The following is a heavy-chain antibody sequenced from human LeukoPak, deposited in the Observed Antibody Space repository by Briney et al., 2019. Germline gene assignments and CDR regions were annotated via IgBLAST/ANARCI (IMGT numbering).Heavy chain of an antibody. CDR2: ISYDGSNK. Sequence: GGPLRLSCAASGFTFSSYAMHWVRQAPGKGLEWVAVISYDGSNKYYADSVKGRFTISRDNSKNTLYLQMNSLRAEDTAVYYCARDGGSYLDYWGQGTLVTVSS. CDR1: GFTFSSYA. J-gene: IGHJ4*02. D-gene: IGHD1-26*01. CDR3: ARDGGSYLDY. V-gene: IGHV3-30-3*01.